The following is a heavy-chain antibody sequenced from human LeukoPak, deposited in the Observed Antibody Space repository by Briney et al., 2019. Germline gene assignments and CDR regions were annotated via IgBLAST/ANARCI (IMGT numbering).Heavy chain of an antibody. J-gene: IGHJ5*02. CDR3: AKHTAMTNSWFDP. V-gene: IGHV3-23*01. CDR1: GFTFSSYA. CDR2: ISNSGGST. D-gene: IGHD4-17*01. Sequence: PGGSLRLSCAASGFTFSSYAMSWVRQAPEKGLEWVSTISNSGGSTYYGDSVKGRFTISRDNSKNTVYLQMNSLRVEDTAIYYCAKHTAMTNSWFDPWGQGTLVTVSS.